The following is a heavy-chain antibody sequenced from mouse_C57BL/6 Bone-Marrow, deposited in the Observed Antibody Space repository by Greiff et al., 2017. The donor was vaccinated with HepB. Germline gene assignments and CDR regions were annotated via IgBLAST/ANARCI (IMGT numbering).Heavy chain of an antibody. CDR1: GYTFTDYY. J-gene: IGHJ3*01. D-gene: IGHD1-1*01. Sequence: VQLQQPGPVLVKPGASVKMSCKASGYTFTDYYMNWVKQSHGKSLEWIGVINPYNGGTSYNQKFKGKATLTVDKSSSTAYMELNSLTSEDSAVYYCARGEYYGTWFACWGQGTLVTVSA. CDR3: ARGEYYGTWFAC. V-gene: IGHV1-19*01. CDR2: INPYNGGT.